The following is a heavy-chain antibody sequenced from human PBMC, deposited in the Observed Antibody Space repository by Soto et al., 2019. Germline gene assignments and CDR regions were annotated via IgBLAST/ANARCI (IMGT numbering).Heavy chain of an antibody. CDR1: GGTLSSYT. Sequence: QVQLVQSGAEVQKPGSSVHVSCNASGGTLSSYTISWVRQSTGQGLEWMGRIIPILGIANYAQKSQGRVTIKADKPRSKAYRELSSLRSEDTAVYYCGRPGGFVSCGMYGWGSGTTVTV. CDR3: GRPGGFVSCGMYG. D-gene: IGHD2-8*02. V-gene: IGHV1-69*02. CDR2: IIPILGIA. J-gene: IGHJ6*02.